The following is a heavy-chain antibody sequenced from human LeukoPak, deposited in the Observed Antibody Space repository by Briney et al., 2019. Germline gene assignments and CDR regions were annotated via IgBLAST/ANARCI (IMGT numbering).Heavy chain of an antibody. Sequence: SQTLSLTCAISGDSVSSNSAAWNWIRKSPSRGLEWLGRTYYRSKWYNDYAVSVKSRITINPDTSKNQFSLQLNSVTPEDTAVYYCARGPGVVVVAAYYFDYWGQGTLVTVSS. D-gene: IGHD2-15*01. J-gene: IGHJ4*02. V-gene: IGHV6-1*01. CDR1: GDSVSSNSAA. CDR2: TYYRSKWYN. CDR3: ARGPGVVVVAAYYFDY.